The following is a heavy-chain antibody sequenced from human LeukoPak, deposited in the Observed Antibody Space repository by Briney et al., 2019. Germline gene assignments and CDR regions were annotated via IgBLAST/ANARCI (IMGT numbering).Heavy chain of an antibody. CDR2: ISESGGST. CDR1: GFTFSTSA. V-gene: IGHV3-23*01. CDR3: AKLSIAVAATFDY. Sequence: GGSLRLSCVVSGFTFSTSAMSWVRQAPGKGLEWVSGISESGGSTYYADSVKGRFTTSRDNSKNTLYLQMNSLRAEDTAVYYCAKLSIAVAATFDYWGQGTLVTVSS. D-gene: IGHD6-19*01. J-gene: IGHJ4*02.